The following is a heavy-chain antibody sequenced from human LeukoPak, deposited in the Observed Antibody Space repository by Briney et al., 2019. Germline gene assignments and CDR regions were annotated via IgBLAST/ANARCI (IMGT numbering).Heavy chain of an antibody. J-gene: IGHJ5*02. V-gene: IGHV4-30-4*01. D-gene: IGHD3-10*01. Sequence: SQTLSLTCTVSGGSISSGDYYWSWIRQPPGKGLEWIGYIYYSGGTYYNPSLKSRVTISVDTSRNQFSLKLSSVTAADTAVYYCARGSYYGSGKRFDPWGQGTLVTVSS. CDR1: GGSISSGDYY. CDR3: ARGSYYGSGKRFDP. CDR2: IYYSGGT.